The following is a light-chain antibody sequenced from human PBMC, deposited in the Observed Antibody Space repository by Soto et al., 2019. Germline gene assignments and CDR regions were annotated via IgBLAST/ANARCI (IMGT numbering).Light chain of an antibody. V-gene: IGKV3-11*01. Sequence: EIALTQSPATLALSPGERATLSCRASQSVSGYLVWYQQKPGKPPTVLIYDASNRTTGISARFSGSGSGTDLNLPISSLKSEDLAVYYCLQRSNWPLTFGPGTKSDI. CDR3: LQRSNWPLT. J-gene: IGKJ3*01. CDR2: DAS. CDR1: QSVSGY.